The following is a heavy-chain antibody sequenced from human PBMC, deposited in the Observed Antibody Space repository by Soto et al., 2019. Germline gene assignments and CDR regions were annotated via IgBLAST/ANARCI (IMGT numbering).Heavy chain of an antibody. Sequence: SGPTLVKPTQTLTLTCTFSGFSPSTSGVGVGWIRQPPGKALEWFALIYWNDDKRYSPSLKSRLTITKDTSKNQVVLTMTNMDPVDTATYYCAHRSGPRGSVNFDPWGQGTLVTVSS. CDR2: IYWNDDK. CDR1: GFSPSTSGVG. V-gene: IGHV2-5*01. J-gene: IGHJ5*02. CDR3: AHRSGPRGSVNFDP. D-gene: IGHD3-10*01.